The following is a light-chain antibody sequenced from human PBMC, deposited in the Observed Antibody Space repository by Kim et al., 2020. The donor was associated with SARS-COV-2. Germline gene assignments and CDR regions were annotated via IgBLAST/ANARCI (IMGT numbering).Light chain of an antibody. CDR2: DTS. V-gene: IGKV3-11*01. Sequence: ATLYLSQGEIVILSCRAGESIGRYLAWYQHKPGQAPRLLIYDTSKRATDIPARFSGSGSGTDFTLMISSLEPEDFAVYYCQHKSGTFGQGTKLEIK. J-gene: IGKJ2*02. CDR3: QHKSGT. CDR1: ESIGRY.